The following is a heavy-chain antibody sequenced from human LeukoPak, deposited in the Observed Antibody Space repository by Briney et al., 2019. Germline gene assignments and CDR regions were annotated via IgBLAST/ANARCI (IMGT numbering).Heavy chain of an antibody. CDR2: IFNGGTT. V-gene: IGHV3-53*01. CDR1: GVTVNSNY. Sequence: PGGSLRLSCAASGVTVNSNYMSWVRQAPGKGLDWVSVIFNGGTTYYADSVKGRFTISRDNSKNTLYLQMNSLRAEDTALYYCARNPTYCSSTSCYDYYYMDVWGKGTTVTVSS. D-gene: IGHD2-2*01. J-gene: IGHJ6*03. CDR3: ARNPTYCSSTSCYDYYYMDV.